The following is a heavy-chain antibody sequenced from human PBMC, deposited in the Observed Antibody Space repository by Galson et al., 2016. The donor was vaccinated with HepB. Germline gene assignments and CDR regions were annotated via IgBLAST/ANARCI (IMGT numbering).Heavy chain of an antibody. CDR3: AKDRGRGTYNFWSGPRNYFDS. V-gene: IGHV3-23*01. J-gene: IGHJ4*02. D-gene: IGHD3-3*01. CDR2: ISGSGDST. CDR1: GFTFSSYV. Sequence: SLRLSCAASGFTFSSYVMSWVRQAPGRGLEWVSGISGSGDSTFYADSVKGRFTISRDNSKNTLYLEMNSLRAEDTAVYYCAKDRGRGTYNFWSGPRNYFDSWGQGTLVVVSS.